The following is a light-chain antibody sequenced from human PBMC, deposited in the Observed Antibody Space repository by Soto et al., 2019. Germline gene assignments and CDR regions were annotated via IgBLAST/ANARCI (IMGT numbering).Light chain of an antibody. J-gene: IGKJ1*01. Sequence: EIVLTQSPATLSLSPGETATLSCRARQRISGYLAWYQQSPGQAPRLLIYSASSRATGIPDRFSGSGSGTDFTLTISRLEPEDFAVYYCQQYGSSPQTFGQGTKVDIK. CDR3: QQYGSSPQT. CDR1: QRISGY. CDR2: SAS. V-gene: IGKV3-20*01.